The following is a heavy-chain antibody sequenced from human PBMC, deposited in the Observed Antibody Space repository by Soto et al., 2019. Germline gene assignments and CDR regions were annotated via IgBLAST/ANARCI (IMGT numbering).Heavy chain of an antibody. CDR2: IYYSGST. Sequence: PSETLSLTCSVSGGSISSSSHYWGWIRQPPGQGLEWIGTIYYSGSTYYSPSLKSRVTISVDTSKNQFSLKLSSVTAADTAVYYCARVMVAADTIYYYHYVMDVWGQGTTVTVS. V-gene: IGHV4-39*01. D-gene: IGHD6-13*01. J-gene: IGHJ6*02. CDR3: ARVMVAADTIYYYHYVMDV. CDR1: GGSISSSSHY.